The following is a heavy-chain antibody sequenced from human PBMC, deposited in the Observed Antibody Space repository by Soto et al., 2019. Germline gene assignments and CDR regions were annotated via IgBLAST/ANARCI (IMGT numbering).Heavy chain of an antibody. D-gene: IGHD2-15*01. J-gene: IGHJ4*02. CDR1: GFTFSSYN. V-gene: IGHV3-64*02. CDR2: ISRSGDRT. CDR3: ARARCSSGQCYYFDY. Sequence: EVQLVESGEGLVQPGGSLRLSSAASGFTFSSYNIHWIRQAPGKGLEFVSAISRSGDRTYYADSVKGRFTITRDNSKNTVWLQMGSLRAEDMAVYYCARARCSSGQCYYFDYWGRGALVSVSS.